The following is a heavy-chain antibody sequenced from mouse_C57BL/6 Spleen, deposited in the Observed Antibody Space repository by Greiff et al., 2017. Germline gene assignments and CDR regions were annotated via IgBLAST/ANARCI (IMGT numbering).Heavy chain of an antibody. V-gene: IGHV1-50*01. CDR2: IDPSDSYT. CDR3: ARYCGSSHWYFDV. Sequence: VQLQQPGAELVKPGASVKLSCKASGYTFTSYWMQWVKQRPGQGLEWIGEIDPSDSYTNYNQKFKGKATLTVDTSSSTAYMQLSSLTSEDSAVYYCARYCGSSHWYFDVWGTGTTVTVSS. D-gene: IGHD1-1*01. J-gene: IGHJ1*03. CDR1: GYTFTSYW.